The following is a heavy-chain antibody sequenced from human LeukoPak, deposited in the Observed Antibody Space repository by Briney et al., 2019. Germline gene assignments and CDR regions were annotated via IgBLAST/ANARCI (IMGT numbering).Heavy chain of an antibody. CDR1: GFTFSSYS. CDR2: ISGSGGST. D-gene: IGHD3-9*01. J-gene: IGHJ4*02. V-gene: IGHV3-23*01. Sequence: GGSLRLSCAASGFTFSSYSMNWVRQAPGKVLEWVSAISGSGGSTYYADSVKGRFTISRDNSKNTLYLQMNSLRAEDTAVYYCARDRKTGYYLDYWGQGTLVTVSS. CDR3: ARDRKTGYYLDY.